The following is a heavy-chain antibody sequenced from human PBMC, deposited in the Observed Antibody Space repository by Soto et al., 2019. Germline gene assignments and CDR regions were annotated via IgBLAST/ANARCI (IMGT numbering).Heavy chain of an antibody. J-gene: IGHJ6*02. CDR3: ASPAGGTGSYYYGMDV. CDR2: IIPIFGTA. D-gene: IGHD6-13*01. CDR1: GGTFSSYA. Sequence: QVQLVQSGAEVKKPGSSVKVSCKASGGTFSSYAISWVRQAPGQGLEWMGGIIPIFGTANYAQKYQGRVTIAADESTSTAYMELSSLRSDDTAVYYCASPAGGTGSYYYGMDVWGQGTTVTVSS. V-gene: IGHV1-69*12.